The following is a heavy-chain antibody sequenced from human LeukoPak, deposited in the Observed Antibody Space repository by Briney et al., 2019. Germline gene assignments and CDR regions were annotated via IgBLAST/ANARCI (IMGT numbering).Heavy chain of an antibody. Sequence: KPSETLSLTCAVYGGSFSGYYWSWIRQPPGKGLEWIGEIIHSGSTNYNPSLKSRVTISVDTSKNQFSLKLSSVTAADTAVYYCARGGVVAATRTIDYWGQGTLVTVSS. CDR1: GGSFSGYY. J-gene: IGHJ4*02. V-gene: IGHV4-34*01. CDR3: ARGGVVAATRTIDY. CDR2: IIHSGST. D-gene: IGHD2-15*01.